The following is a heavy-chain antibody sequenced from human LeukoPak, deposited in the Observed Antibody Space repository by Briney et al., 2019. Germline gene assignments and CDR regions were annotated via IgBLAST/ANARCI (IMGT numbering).Heavy chain of an antibody. CDR1: GGSISSGSYY. V-gene: IGHV4-61*02. Sequence: SETLSLTCVSGGSISSGSYYWTWVRQPAGKGLEWIGRINTSGNTNYNPSLKSRVTISVDTSKNQFSLKLTSVTAADTAVYYCAREPRGNCSSTSCPFYYYMDVWGKGTTVTVSS. CDR3: AREPRGNCSSTSCPFYYYMDV. D-gene: IGHD2-2*01. J-gene: IGHJ6*03. CDR2: INTSGNT.